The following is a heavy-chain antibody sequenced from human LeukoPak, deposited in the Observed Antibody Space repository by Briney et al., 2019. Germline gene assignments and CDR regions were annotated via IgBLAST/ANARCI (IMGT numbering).Heavy chain of an antibody. Sequence: GESLKISCKGSGYTFASYWVAWVRQMPGKGLEWMGIIYPDDSDIRYSPSFQGQVTISADKSIGTAYLQWSSLKASDTGIYYCARGIGAVLNWFDPWGQGTLVTVSS. D-gene: IGHD6-13*01. V-gene: IGHV5-51*01. J-gene: IGHJ5*02. CDR3: ARGIGAVLNWFDP. CDR1: GYTFASYW. CDR2: IYPDDSDI.